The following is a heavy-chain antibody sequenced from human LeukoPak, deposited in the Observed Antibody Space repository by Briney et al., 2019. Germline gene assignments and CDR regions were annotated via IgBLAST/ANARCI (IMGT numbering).Heavy chain of an antibody. D-gene: IGHD6-19*01. J-gene: IGHJ4*02. V-gene: IGHV1-46*01. Sequence: ASVKVSCKTSGYTFTSYYIHWVRQAPGQGLEWMGVINPSGGSTGYPQKFQGRVTMTRDTSTSTVYMELSSLRFEDTAVYYCAGDRAVPGFRFDYWGQGTLVTVSS. CDR1: GYTFTSYY. CDR3: AGDRAVPGFRFDY. CDR2: INPSGGST.